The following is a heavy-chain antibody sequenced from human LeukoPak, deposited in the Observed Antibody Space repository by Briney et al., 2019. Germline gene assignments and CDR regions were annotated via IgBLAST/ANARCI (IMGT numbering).Heavy chain of an antibody. J-gene: IGHJ4*02. Sequence: GGSLRLSCAASGFTFSSYGMHWVRQAPGKGLEWVAVIWYDGSNKYYADSVKGRFTNSRDNSRSTVFLQMSSLRAEDTAVYYCAKAPYCPNDVCRYFDYWGQGILVTVSS. CDR1: GFTFSSYG. D-gene: IGHD2-8*01. CDR3: AKAPYCPNDVCRYFDY. V-gene: IGHV3-33*06. CDR2: IWYDGSNK.